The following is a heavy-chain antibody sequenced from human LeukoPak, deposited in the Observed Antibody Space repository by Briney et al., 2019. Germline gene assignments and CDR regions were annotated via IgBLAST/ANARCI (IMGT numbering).Heavy chain of an antibody. CDR1: GFTFDDYA. CDR2: ISWNSGSI. V-gene: IGHV3-9*01. CDR3: AKDIRQYSSSWFDY. D-gene: IGHD6-13*01. Sequence: PGGSLRLSCAASGFTFDDYATHWVRQAPGKGLEWVSGISWNSGSIGYADSVKGRFTISRDNAKNSLYLQMNSLRAEDTALYYCAKDIRQYSSSWFDYWGQGTLVTVSS. J-gene: IGHJ4*02.